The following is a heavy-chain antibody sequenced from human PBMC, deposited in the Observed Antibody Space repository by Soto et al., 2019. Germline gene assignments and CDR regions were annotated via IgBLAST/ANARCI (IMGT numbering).Heavy chain of an antibody. CDR1: GFTFSSYA. J-gene: IGHJ6*02. CDR2: ISGSGGST. V-gene: IGHV3-23*01. CDR3: AKVPGVLEWSLSARMDF. Sequence: PGGSLRLSCAASGFTFSSYAMSWVRQAPGKGLEWVSAISGSGGSTYYADSVKGRFTISRDNSKNTLYLQMYSLRAEDTAVYYCAKVPGVLEWSLSARMDFWGQGTTVTVSS. D-gene: IGHD3-3*01.